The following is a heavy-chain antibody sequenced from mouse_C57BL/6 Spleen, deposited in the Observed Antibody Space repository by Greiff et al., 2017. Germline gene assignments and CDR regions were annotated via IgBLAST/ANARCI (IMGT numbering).Heavy chain of an antibody. Sequence: QVQLQQSGAELVRPGASVTLSCKASGYTFTDYEMHWVKQTPVHGLEWIGAIDPETGGTAYNQKFKGKAILTADKSSSTAYMELRSLTPEDSAVYYCTRSGYDYWGQGTTLTVSS. V-gene: IGHV1-15*01. D-gene: IGHD3-1*01. CDR1: GYTFTDYE. CDR2: IDPETGGT. J-gene: IGHJ2*01. CDR3: TRSGYDY.